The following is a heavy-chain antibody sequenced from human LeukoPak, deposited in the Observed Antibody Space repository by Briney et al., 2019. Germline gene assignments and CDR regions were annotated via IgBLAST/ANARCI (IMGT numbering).Heavy chain of an antibody. CDR1: GFTFSSYE. J-gene: IGHJ4*02. D-gene: IGHD3-22*01. CDR2: ISSSSSYI. V-gene: IGHV3-21*01. CDR3: ARVTYYYDSSGYYLDY. Sequence: GGSLRLSCAASGFTFSSYEMNWVRQAPGKGLEWVSSISSSSSYIYYADSVKGRFTISRDNAKNSLYLQMNSLRAEDTAVYYCARVTYYYDSSGYYLDYWGQGTLVTVSS.